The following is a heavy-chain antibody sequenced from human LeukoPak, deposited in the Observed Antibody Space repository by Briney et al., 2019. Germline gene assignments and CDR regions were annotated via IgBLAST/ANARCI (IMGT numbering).Heavy chain of an antibody. CDR3: ARDHDWAFDL. D-gene: IGHD3-9*01. J-gene: IGHJ4*02. CDR1: GFPFSSYV. CDR2: INHNAEMI. V-gene: IGHV3-48*02. Sequence: GGSLRLSCEASGFPFSSYVMSWVRQAPGKGLEWIAYINHNAEMILYPDFVKGRFTISRDNAKNSLYLQMNALRDEDTAIYCCARDHDWAFDLWGQGTLVTVSS.